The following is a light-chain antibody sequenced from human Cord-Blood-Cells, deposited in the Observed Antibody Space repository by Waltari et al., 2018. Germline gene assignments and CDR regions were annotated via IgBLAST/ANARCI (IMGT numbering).Light chain of an antibody. Sequence: QSALTQPASVSGSPGQSITISCTGTSSDVGGYNYVSWYQQHPSKAPKLMIYDVSNQPSGVSNRFSGSKSGNTASLTISGLQAEDEADYYCSSYTSSSTWVFGGGTKLTVL. CDR2: DVS. J-gene: IGLJ3*02. CDR1: SSDVGGYNY. V-gene: IGLV2-14*01. CDR3: SSYTSSSTWV.